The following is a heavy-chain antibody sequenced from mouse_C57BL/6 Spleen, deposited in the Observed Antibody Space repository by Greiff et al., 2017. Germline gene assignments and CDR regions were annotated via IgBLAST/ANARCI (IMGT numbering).Heavy chain of an antibody. CDR2: IDPSDSDT. Sequence: QVQLQQPGAELVRPGSSVKLSCKASGYTFTSYWMHWVKQRPLQGLEWIGNIDPSDSDTHYNQKFKDKATLTVDKSSSTAYMQLSSLTSEDSAVYYCARDGNYLDDWGQGTTLTVSS. CDR1: GYTFTSYW. CDR3: ARDGNYLDD. V-gene: IGHV1-52*01. D-gene: IGHD2-1*01. J-gene: IGHJ2*01.